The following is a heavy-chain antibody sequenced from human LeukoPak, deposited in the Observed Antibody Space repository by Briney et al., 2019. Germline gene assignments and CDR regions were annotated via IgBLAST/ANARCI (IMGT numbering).Heavy chain of an antibody. J-gene: IGHJ4*02. CDR1: GGSFSGYY. Sequence: SETLSLTCAVYGGSFSGYYWSWIRQPPGKGLEWIGEINHSGSTNYNPSLKSRVTISVDTSKDQFSLKLSSVTAADTAVYYCARGSDFWSGYCDYWGQGTLVSVSS. V-gene: IGHV4-34*01. CDR2: INHSGST. CDR3: ARGSDFWSGYCDY. D-gene: IGHD3-3*01.